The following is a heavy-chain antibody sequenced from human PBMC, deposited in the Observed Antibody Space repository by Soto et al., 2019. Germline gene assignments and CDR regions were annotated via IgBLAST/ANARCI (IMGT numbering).Heavy chain of an antibody. V-gene: IGHV1-3*05. J-gene: IGHJ4*02. Sequence: QVQLVQSGAEEKKPGASVKVSCKASGYTFTGYAMHWVRQAPGQRLEWMGWINAGNGNTKYSQKFQGRVTITRDTSASSAHMELSSLRFEDAAVYFCARAVAVPVDVAYWGQGTLVTVSS. CDR2: INAGNGNT. CDR3: ARAVAVPVDVAY. D-gene: IGHD6-19*01. CDR1: GYTFTGYA.